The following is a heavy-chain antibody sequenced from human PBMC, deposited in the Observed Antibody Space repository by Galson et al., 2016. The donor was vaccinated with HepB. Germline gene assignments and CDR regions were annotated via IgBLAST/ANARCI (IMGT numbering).Heavy chain of an antibody. Sequence: SLRLSCAASGFTFNSNWMHWVRQAPGKGLVWVSRINYGGTNTDYADSAKGRFAISRDNAKNTLYLQMTNLRAEDTAVYYCARGNGRPGERGDYWGQGTLVTVSS. J-gene: IGHJ4*02. CDR2: INYGGTNT. CDR1: GFTFNSNW. CDR3: ARGNGRPGERGDY. D-gene: IGHD1-1*01. V-gene: IGHV3-74*01.